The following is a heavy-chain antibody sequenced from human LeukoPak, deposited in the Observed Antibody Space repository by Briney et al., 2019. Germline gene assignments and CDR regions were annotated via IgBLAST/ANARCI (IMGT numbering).Heavy chain of an antibody. Sequence: KTSETLSLTCGVSGGPVSSTNWWTWIRQPPGKGLEWIGEVHLDGRTNFNPSLKSRLTMSVDLSENHVSLKLTSVTAADTAVYYCAREGGFYRPLDYSGQGTLVTVSS. D-gene: IGHD6-25*01. CDR1: GGPVSSTNW. CDR2: VHLDGRT. V-gene: IGHV4-4*02. J-gene: IGHJ4*02. CDR3: AREGGFYRPLDY.